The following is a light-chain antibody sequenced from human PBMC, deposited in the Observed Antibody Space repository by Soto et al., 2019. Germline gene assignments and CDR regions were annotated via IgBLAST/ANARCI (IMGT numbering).Light chain of an antibody. J-gene: IGLJ2*01. CDR2: DVN. CDR3: SSYTSSSTLV. CDR1: RSDVGGYDS. V-gene: IGLV2-14*03. Sequence: QSALTQPASVSGSPGQSITISCTGTRSDVGGYDSVSWYQQHPGKAPKLMIYDVNNRPSGVSNRFSGSKSGNTASLTISGLQTEDEADYYCSSYTSSSTLVFGGGTKLTVL.